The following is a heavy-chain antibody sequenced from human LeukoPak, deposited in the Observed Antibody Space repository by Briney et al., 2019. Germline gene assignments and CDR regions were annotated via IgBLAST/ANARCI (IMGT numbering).Heavy chain of an antibody. CDR2: INTNTGNP. V-gene: IGHV7-4-1*02. CDR1: GYTFTSYG. Sequence: VASVKVSCKASGYTFTSYGISWVRQAPGQGLEWMGWINTNTGNPTYAQGFTGRFVFSLDTSVSTAYLQISSLKADDSAVYYCARGGPFDYWGQGTLVTVSS. CDR3: ARGGPFDY. J-gene: IGHJ4*02.